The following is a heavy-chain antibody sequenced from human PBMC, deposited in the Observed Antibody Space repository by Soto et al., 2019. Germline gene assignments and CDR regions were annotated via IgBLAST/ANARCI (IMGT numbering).Heavy chain of an antibody. V-gene: IGHV3-48*03. CDR1: GFTLSSYE. D-gene: IGHD4-17*01. CDR2: ISYSGSPT. Sequence: EVQLVESGGGLVQPGGSLRLSCVGSGFTLSSYEMNWVRQAPGKGLEWVAWISYSGSPTGHADSVKGRFTISRDNAKHSVYLQMDSVRAEDTAVYYCVRDRSLKVTTSIDYWGRGALVTVSS. J-gene: IGHJ4*01. CDR3: VRDRSLKVTTSIDY.